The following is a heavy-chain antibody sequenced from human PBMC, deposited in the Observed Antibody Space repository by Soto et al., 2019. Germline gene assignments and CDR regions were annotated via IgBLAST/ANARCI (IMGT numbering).Heavy chain of an antibody. V-gene: IGHV1-69*08. CDR3: ARPDFGDYWYFDL. J-gene: IGHJ2*01. CDR2: IIPALGTT. Sequence: QAQWVKSGAEVKKPGSSVRVSCKAFGGPFSSHTFSWVRQAPGQGLEWMGRIIPALGTTTYAQKFQGRVTITADESVTTVYMELNSLRTEDTAVYYCARPDFGDYWYFDLWGRGTLVTVSS. D-gene: IGHD4-17*01. CDR1: GGPFSSHT.